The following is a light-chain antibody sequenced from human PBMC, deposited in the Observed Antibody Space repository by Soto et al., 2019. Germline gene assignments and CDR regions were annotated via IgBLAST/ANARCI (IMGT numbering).Light chain of an antibody. CDR1: QGISNY. Sequence: DIQMTQSPSSLSASVGDRVTITCRASQGISNYLLWYQQKPGKVPKLLIYAASTLQSGVPSRFSGSGSGTDFTLTISSLQPEDVATYYCQKYNSAPSVTFGQGTRLEIK. CDR3: QKYNSAPSVT. CDR2: AAS. J-gene: IGKJ5*01. V-gene: IGKV1-27*01.